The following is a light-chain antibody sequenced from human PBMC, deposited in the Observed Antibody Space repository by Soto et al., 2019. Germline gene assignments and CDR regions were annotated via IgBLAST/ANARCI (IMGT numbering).Light chain of an antibody. J-gene: IGKJ1*01. Sequence: DIVMTQSPDSLAVSLGERATINCKSSQSVLYTSYNKNLLAWYQQKPGQPPKLLIYWASTRESGVPDRFSGSGSGTDFTLTISSLQAEDAAVYFCQQYYSSPQAFGQGTKVELK. CDR1: QSVLYTSYNKNL. CDR3: QQYYSSPQA. CDR2: WAS. V-gene: IGKV4-1*01.